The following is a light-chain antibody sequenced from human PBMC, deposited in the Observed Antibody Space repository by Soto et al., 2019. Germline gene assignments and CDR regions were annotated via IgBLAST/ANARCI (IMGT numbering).Light chain of an antibody. CDR2: GAS. V-gene: IGKV3-20*01. Sequence: EIVLTPSPGTLSLSPGERATLSCRASQSVSNNYLAWYQQKPGQAPRLLIFGASSRATGIPDRFSGGGSGTDFTFTISRLEPEDFAVYYCQHYDGSPRTFGQGTKVDIK. J-gene: IGKJ1*01. CDR3: QHYDGSPRT. CDR1: QSVSNNY.